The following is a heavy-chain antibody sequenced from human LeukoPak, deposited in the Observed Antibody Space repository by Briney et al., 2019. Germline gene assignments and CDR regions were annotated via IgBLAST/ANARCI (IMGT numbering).Heavy chain of an antibody. CDR2: IYYSGST. V-gene: IGHV4-59*01. J-gene: IGHJ4*02. Sequence: SETLSLTCSVSGGSISSYYWSWIRQPPGKGLEWIGYIYYSGSTNYNPSLKSRVTISVDTSKNQFSLKLSSVTAADTAVYYCARMMVRGVIRPRYYFDYWGQGTLVTVSS. CDR3: ARMMVRGVIRPRYYFDY. CDR1: GGSISSYY. D-gene: IGHD3-10*01.